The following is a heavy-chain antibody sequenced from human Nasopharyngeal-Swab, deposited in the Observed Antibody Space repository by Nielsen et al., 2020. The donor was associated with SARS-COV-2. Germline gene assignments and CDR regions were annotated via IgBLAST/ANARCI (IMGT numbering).Heavy chain of an antibody. Sequence: ASVKVSCKASEYTFTSYYMHWVRQAPGQGLEWMGIINPSGGSTSYAQRFRGRVTLTRDTSTSTLYMELSSLRSEDTAVYYCARDWIIYGSGSYFWFDPWGQGTLVTVSS. J-gene: IGHJ5*02. CDR1: EYTFTSYY. CDR3: ARDWIIYGSGSYFWFDP. D-gene: IGHD3-10*01. V-gene: IGHV1-46*01. CDR2: INPSGGST.